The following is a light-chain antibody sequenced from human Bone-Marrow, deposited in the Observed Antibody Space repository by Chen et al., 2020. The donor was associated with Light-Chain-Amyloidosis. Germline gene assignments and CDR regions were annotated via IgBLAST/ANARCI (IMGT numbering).Light chain of an antibody. J-gene: IGLJ3*02. CDR2: DDS. CDR1: NIGSTS. Sequence: SYVLTQPSSVSVAPGQTATIACGGNNIGSTSVHWYQQTPGQAPLLVVYDDSDRPSGIPERLSGSNSGNTATLTIRRGEAGDEADYYGQVWDRSSDRPVFGGGTKLTVL. V-gene: IGLV3-21*02. CDR3: QVWDRSSDRPV.